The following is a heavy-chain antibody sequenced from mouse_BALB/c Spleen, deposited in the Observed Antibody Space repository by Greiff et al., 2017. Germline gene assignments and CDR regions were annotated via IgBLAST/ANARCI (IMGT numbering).Heavy chain of an antibody. J-gene: IGHJ4*01. CDR1: GYTFTSYW. V-gene: IGHV1-7*01. CDR3: ARGGNYAMDY. CDR2: INPSTGYT. Sequence: VQVVESGAELAKPGASVKMSCKASGYTFTSYWMHWVKQRPGQGLEWIGYINPSTGYTEYNQKFKDKATLTADKSSSTAYMQLSSLTSEDSAVYYCARGGNYAMDYWGQGTSVTVSS.